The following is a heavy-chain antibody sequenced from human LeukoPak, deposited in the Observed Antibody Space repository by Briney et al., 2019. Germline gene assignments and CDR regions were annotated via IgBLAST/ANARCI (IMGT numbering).Heavy chain of an antibody. V-gene: IGHV3-9*01. Sequence: GRSLRVSSADPGFTFDDYAMHWVRHAPGKGLGRVSRICWNSGRIDYADSVKGRFTISREKVQKSLHMQKNSPRAEDTALYYSAKGAIYDDSSGYLFDYWGEGTRVSVSS. D-gene: IGHD3-22*01. J-gene: IGHJ4*02. CDR1: GFTFDDYA. CDR3: AKGAIYDDSSGYLFDY. CDR2: ICWNSGRI.